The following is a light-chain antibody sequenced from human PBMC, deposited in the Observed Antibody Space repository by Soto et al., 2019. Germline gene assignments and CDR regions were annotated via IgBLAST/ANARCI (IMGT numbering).Light chain of an antibody. CDR3: SSYTTIKTVV. CDR2: EVI. V-gene: IGLV2-8*01. J-gene: IGLJ2*01. CDR1: SSDVGGYEY. Sequence: QSALTQPPSASGSPGQSVTISCTGSSSDVGGYEYVSWYQQHPGKAPKLIIYEVIKRPSGVPDRFSGSKSGNTAYLTISGVQPEDEADYHCSSYTTIKTVVFGGGTKLTVL.